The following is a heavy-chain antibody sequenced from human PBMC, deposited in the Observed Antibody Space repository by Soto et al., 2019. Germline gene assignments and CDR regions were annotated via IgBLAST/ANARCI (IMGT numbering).Heavy chain of an antibody. J-gene: IGHJ4*02. CDR3: ARDVIVDAPDYFHD. D-gene: IGHD1-26*01. CDR2: VGSDGMHK. Sequence: QVQLVESGGGVVQPGRSLRLSCAASGFTFTNCAMHWVRQAPGKGLEWVAVVGSDGMHKYYGDFVKGRFTISRDTSENTVYLQLDRLTSEDTAVYYCARDVIVDAPDYFHDWCRGTLVSGSS. CDR1: GFTFTNCA. V-gene: IGHV3-30*01.